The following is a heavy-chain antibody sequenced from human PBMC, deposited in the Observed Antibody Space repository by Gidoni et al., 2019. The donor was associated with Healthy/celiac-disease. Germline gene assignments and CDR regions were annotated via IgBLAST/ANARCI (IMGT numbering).Heavy chain of an antibody. J-gene: IGHJ4*02. CDR3: ARSSIVQYSFDY. D-gene: IGHD3-16*02. V-gene: IGHV4-30-4*01. CDR1: GGSISSGDYY. CDR2: IYYSGST. Sequence: QVQLQESGPGLVKPSQTLSLSCTVSGGSISSGDYYWSWTRQPPGKGLEWIGYIYYSGSTYYNPSLKSRVTISVDTSKNQFSLKLSSVTAADTAVYYCARSSIVQYSFDYWGQGTLVTVSS.